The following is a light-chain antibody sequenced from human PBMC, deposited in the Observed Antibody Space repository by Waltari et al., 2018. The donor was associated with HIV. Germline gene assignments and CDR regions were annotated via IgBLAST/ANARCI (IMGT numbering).Light chain of an antibody. V-gene: IGKV4-1*01. Sequence: DIVMTQSPDSLAVSLGERAPINCTSSQRVLYSSNNKNYLAWYQQKPGQPPKLLIYWASTRESGVPDRFSGSGSGTDFTLTISSLQAEDVAVYYCQQYYSTPPYTFGQGTKLEIK. CDR2: WAS. J-gene: IGKJ2*01. CDR3: QQYYSTPPYT. CDR1: QRVLYSSNNKNY.